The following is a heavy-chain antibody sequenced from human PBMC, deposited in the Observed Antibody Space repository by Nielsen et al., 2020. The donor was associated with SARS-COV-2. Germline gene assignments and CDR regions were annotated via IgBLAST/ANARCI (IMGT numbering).Heavy chain of an antibody. CDR3: AKGEAPGVVVPAAKVYYGMDV. J-gene: IGHJ6*02. CDR2: ISGSGGST. D-gene: IGHD2-2*01. CDR1: GFTFSSYA. V-gene: IGHV3-23*01. Sequence: GESLKISCAASGFTFSSYAMSWVRQAPGKGLEWVSAISGSGGSTYYADSVKGRFTISRDNSKNTLYLQMNSLRAEDTAVYYCAKGEAPGVVVPAAKVYYGMDVWGQGTTVTVSS.